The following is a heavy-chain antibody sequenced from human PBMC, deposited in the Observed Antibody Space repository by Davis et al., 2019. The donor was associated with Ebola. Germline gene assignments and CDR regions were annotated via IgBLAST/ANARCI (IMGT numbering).Heavy chain of an antibody. CDR3: ANTKAYTSGFGD. V-gene: IGHV3-53*01. CDR2: MYSGGTT. J-gene: IGHJ4*02. D-gene: IGHD6-25*01. Sequence: GESLKISCAASGFSVSTKYMNWVRQAPGKGLQWVSIMYSGGTTYYADSVKGRFTISRDNSKNAVYLQMKSLRADDTAVYYCANTKAYTSGFGDWGQGTVVTVSS. CDR1: GFSVSTKY.